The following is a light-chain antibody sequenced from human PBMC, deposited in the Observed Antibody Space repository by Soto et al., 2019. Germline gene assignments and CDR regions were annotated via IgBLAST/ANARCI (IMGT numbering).Light chain of an antibody. J-gene: IGKJ1*01. V-gene: IGKV1-5*03. CDR1: QSISSW. CDR3: QQYNSLPWT. CDR2: KAS. Sequence: DIQMTQSPSTLSASVGDRVTITCWASQSISSWLAWYQQKPGKAPKLLIYKASSLESGVPSRFSGSGSGTEFTLTISSLQPDDFATYYCQQYNSLPWTFGQGTKVEIK.